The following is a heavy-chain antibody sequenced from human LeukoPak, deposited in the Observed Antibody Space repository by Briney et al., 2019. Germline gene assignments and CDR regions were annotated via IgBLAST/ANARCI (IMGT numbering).Heavy chain of an antibody. V-gene: IGHV3-30*02. D-gene: IGHD2-2*02. Sequence: PGGSLRLSCGPSGFAFSFFGMYWVRQALGKGLEWVAFIQYDGSYKFYTDSVQGRFSISRDNSKNTLFLHMNSLATEDTAVYYIAKTSDQLLYSNRDFWGQGTLVSVS. CDR1: GFAFSFFG. CDR2: IQYDGSYK. J-gene: IGHJ4*02. CDR3: AKTSDQLLYSNRDF.